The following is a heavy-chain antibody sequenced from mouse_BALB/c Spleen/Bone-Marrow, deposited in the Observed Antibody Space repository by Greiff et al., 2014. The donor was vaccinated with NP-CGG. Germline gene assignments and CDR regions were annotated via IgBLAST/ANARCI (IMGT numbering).Heavy chain of an antibody. CDR3: ARGDYGYHWYFDV. D-gene: IGHD1-2*01. CDR2: IYPGDGDT. J-gene: IGHJ1*01. V-gene: IGHV1-87*01. CDR1: GYNFTTHW. Sequence: QVQLKQSGAELARPGASVKLSCKASGYNFTTHWMQWVKQRPGQGLEWIGAIYPGDGDTRYTQKFKGKATLTADKSSSTAYMQLSDLASKDSAVYYCARGDYGYHWYFDVWGAGTTVTVSS.